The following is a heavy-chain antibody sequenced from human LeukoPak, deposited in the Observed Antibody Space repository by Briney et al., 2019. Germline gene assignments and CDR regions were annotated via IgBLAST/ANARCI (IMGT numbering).Heavy chain of an antibody. D-gene: IGHD2-21*02. CDR1: GGTFSSYA. Sequence: ASVKVSCKASGGTFSSYAISWVRQAPGQGLEWMGGFDPEDGETIYAQKFQGRVTMTEDTSTDTAYMELSSLRSEDKAVYYCATAGGDPFLPDYWGQGTLVTVSS. CDR2: FDPEDGET. V-gene: IGHV1-24*01. CDR3: ATAGGDPFLPDY. J-gene: IGHJ4*02.